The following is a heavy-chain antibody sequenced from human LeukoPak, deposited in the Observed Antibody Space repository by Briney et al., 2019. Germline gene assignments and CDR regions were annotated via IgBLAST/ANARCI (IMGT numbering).Heavy chain of an antibody. D-gene: IGHD6-13*01. CDR1: GFTFSIYA. V-gene: IGHV3-7*01. Sequence: GGSLRLSCAASGFTFSIYAMSWVRQAPGKGPEWVASIRQDGSEKTYVDSVKGRFTISRGNTKNSLSLQLNGLRAEDTAVYYCARDGTAAGLYFDLWGQGTLVTVSS. CDR3: ARDGTAAGLYFDL. CDR2: IRQDGSEK. J-gene: IGHJ4*01.